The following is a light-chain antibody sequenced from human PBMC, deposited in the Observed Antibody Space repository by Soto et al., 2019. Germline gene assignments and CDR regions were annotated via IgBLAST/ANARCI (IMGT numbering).Light chain of an antibody. CDR2: DAS. Sequence: EIVLTQSPATLSLSPGERATLSCRASQSVSSYLAWYQQKPGQAPRLLIYDASNRATGIPARFSGSRSGTDFTLTISSIETEDFAVYYCQQRSNWTTWTFVQGTKVEIK. V-gene: IGKV3-11*01. J-gene: IGKJ1*01. CDR3: QQRSNWTTWT. CDR1: QSVSSY.